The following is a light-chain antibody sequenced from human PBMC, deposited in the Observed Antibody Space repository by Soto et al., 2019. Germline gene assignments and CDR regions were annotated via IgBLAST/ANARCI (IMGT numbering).Light chain of an antibody. V-gene: IGLV2-14*03. Sequence: QSALTQPASVSGSPGQSITSSCTGTNIDVGAYPYVSWYQQHPGNAPKLLIYEVADRPSGVSDRFSGSKSGNTASLTISALQAEDEAVYYCSSYATSGTNVIFGGGTKLTVL. J-gene: IGLJ2*01. CDR2: EVA. CDR3: SSYATSGTNVI. CDR1: NIDVGAYPY.